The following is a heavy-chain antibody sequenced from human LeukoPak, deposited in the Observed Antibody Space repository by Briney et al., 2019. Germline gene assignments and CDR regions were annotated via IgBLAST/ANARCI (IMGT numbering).Heavy chain of an antibody. CDR2: IYHSGST. J-gene: IGHJ4*02. CDR3: YYYDSSGYAY. V-gene: IGHV4-38-2*02. D-gene: IGHD3-22*01. CDR1: GYSISSGYY. Sequence: SETLSLTCTVSGYSISSGYYWGWIRQPPGKGLEWIGSIYHSGSTYYNPSLKSRVTISVDTSKNQFSLKLSSVTAADTAVYYCYYYDSSGYAYWGQGTLVTVSS.